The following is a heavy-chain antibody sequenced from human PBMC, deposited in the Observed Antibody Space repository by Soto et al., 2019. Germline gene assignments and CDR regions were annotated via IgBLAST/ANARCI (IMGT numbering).Heavy chain of an antibody. CDR1: GGSVSSGSYY. CDR2: IYYSGST. D-gene: IGHD3-22*01. V-gene: IGHV4-61*01. Sequence: SETLSLTCTVSGGSVSSGSYYWSWIRQPPGKGLEWIGYIYYSGSTNYNPSLKSRVTISVDTSKNQFSLKLSSVTAADTAVYYCAREMNYYDSSGYYYVEFDPWGQGTLVTVSS. CDR3: AREMNYYDSSGYYYVEFDP. J-gene: IGHJ5*02.